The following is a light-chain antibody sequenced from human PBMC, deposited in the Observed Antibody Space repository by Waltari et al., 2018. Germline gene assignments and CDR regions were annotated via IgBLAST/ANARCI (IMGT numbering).Light chain of an antibody. CDR2: LGS. V-gene: IGKV2-28*01. CDR1: QSLLHSNGYNY. J-gene: IGKJ1*01. CDR3: MQALQTPA. Sequence: DIVVTQSPLSLPVTTGEPASISCRSSQSLLHSNGYNYLDWYLQKPGQSPQLLIYLGSNRASGVPDRFSGSGSGTDFTLKISRVEAEDVGVYYCMQALQTPAFGQGTKVEIK.